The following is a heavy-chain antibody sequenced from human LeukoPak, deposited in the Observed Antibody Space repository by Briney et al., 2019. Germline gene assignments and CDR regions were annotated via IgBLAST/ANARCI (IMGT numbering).Heavy chain of an antibody. J-gene: IGHJ4*02. V-gene: IGHV3-23*01. CDR2: ISGSGGST. D-gene: IGHD3-22*01. CDR1: GFTFGSYA. CDR3: AKYYYDSSGYVDY. Sequence: GGSLRLSCAASGFTFGSYAMSWVRQARGKGLEWVSAISGSGGSTYYADSVKGRFTISRDNSKNTLYLQMNSLRAEDTAVYYCAKYYYDSSGYVDYWGQGTLVTVSS.